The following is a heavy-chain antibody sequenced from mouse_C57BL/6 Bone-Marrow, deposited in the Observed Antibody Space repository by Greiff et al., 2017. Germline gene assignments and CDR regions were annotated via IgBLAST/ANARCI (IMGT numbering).Heavy chain of an antibody. D-gene: IGHD2-10*01. Sequence: QVQLQQSGPGLVQPSQSLSITCTVSGFSLTSYGVHWVRQSPGKGLEWLGVIWRGGSTDYNAAFMSRLSITKDNSTSQVFFKMNSLQADDTAIYYCAKTFYGNYWYFDVWGTGTTVTVSS. CDR2: IWRGGST. J-gene: IGHJ1*03. CDR3: AKTFYGNYWYFDV. CDR1: GFSLTSYG. V-gene: IGHV2-5*01.